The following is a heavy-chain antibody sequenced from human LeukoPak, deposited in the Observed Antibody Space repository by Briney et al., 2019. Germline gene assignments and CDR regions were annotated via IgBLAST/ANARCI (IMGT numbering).Heavy chain of an antibody. V-gene: IGHV1-2*02. CDR3: ARAPMIVVVFPPRLDF. CDR1: AYTFTVYY. J-gene: IGHJ4*02. CDR2: INPNTGGT. Sequence: ASVKVSCTTSAYTFTVYYMHWVRQAPGQGLEWIGWINPNTGGTNYAQKFQGRVTMTSDTSISTAYMELSSLRSDDTAMYYCARAPMIVVVFPPRLDFWGQGTLVTVSS. D-gene: IGHD3-22*01.